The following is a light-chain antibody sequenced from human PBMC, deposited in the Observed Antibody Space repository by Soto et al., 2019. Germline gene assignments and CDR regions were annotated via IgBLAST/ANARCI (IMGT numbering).Light chain of an antibody. CDR3: QTWGTGIHVV. J-gene: IGLJ2*01. CDR2: LNSDGSH. Sequence: QPVLTQSPSASASLGASVKLTCTLSSGHSSYAIAWHQQQPKKGPRYLMKLNSDGSHSKGDGIPDRFSGSSSGAERYLTISSLQSEDEADYYCQTWGTGIHVVFGGGTKVTVL. CDR1: SGHSSYA. V-gene: IGLV4-69*01.